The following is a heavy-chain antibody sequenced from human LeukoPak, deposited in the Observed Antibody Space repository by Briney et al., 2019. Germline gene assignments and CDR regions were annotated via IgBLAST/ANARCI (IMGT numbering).Heavy chain of an antibody. V-gene: IGHV3-53*01. D-gene: IGHD4-11*01. CDR1: GFTVSSNY. J-gene: IGHJ6*02. Sequence: GGSLRLSCAASGFTVSSNYMSWVRQAPGKGLEWVSVIYSGGSTYYADSVKGRFTTSRDNSKNTLYLQMNSLRAEDTAVYYCARSADLQYDMDVWGQGTTVTVSS. CDR2: IYSGGST. CDR3: ARSADLQYDMDV.